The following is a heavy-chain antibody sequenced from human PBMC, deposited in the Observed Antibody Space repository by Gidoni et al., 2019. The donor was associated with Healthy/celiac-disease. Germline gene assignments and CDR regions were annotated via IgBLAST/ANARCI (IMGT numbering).Heavy chain of an antibody. CDR1: GFFFSAYY. CDR3: ATTALGYYYYGMDV. CDR2: NSSSSSYT. J-gene: IGHJ6*02. V-gene: IGHV3-11*05. Sequence: QVQLVSSGGGLVQPGGSLRPSSAASGFFFSAYYMSWIRTAPGKGLEWVSYNSSSSSYTNYADSVKGRFTISRDNAKNSLYQQMNSLRAEDTAVYYCATTALGYYYYGMDVWGQETTVTVSS. D-gene: IGHD4-17*01.